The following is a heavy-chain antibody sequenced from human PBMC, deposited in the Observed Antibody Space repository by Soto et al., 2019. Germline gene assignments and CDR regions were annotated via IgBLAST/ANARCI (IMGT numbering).Heavy chain of an antibody. D-gene: IGHD4-17*01. V-gene: IGHV3-53*01. CDR2: IYSGGST. Sequence: GGSLRLSCAASGFTVSSNYMSWVRQAPGKGLEWVSVIYSGGSTYYADSVKGRFTISRDNSKNTLYLQMNSLRAEDTAVYYCARDGGRVTTRFYWYFDLWGRGTLVTVSS. CDR1: GFTVSSNY. CDR3: ARDGGRVTTRFYWYFDL. J-gene: IGHJ2*01.